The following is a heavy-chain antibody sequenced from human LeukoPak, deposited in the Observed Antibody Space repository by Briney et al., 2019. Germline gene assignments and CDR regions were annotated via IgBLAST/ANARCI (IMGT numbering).Heavy chain of an antibody. J-gene: IGHJ4*02. Sequence: GGSLRLSCAASGFTFSSYSMNWVRQAPGKGLEWVSSINSSSSYIYYADSVKGRFTISRDNAKNSLYLQMNSLRAEDTAVYYCARGREDIVATSNFDYWGQGTLVTVSS. CDR2: INSSSSYI. CDR3: ARGREDIVATSNFDY. V-gene: IGHV3-21*01. D-gene: IGHD5-12*01. CDR1: GFTFSSYS.